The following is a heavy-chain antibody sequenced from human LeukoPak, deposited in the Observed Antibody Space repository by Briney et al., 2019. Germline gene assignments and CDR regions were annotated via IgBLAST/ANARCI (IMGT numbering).Heavy chain of an antibody. Sequence: GGSLRLSCAASGFTFSSYSMIWVRQAPGKGLEWVSYISSSSSTIYYADSVKGRFTISRDNAKNSLYLHMNTLRAEDTAIYYCAKDRTVGASYWYFDLWGRGTLVTVSS. V-gene: IGHV3-48*01. J-gene: IGHJ2*01. CDR1: GFTFSSYS. CDR3: AKDRTVGASYWYFDL. D-gene: IGHD1-26*01. CDR2: ISSSSSTI.